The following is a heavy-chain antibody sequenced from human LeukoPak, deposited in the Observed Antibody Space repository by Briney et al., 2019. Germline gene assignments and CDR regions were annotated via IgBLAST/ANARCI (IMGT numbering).Heavy chain of an antibody. CDR1: GYTFTSYD. V-gene: IGHV1-8*01. Sequence: GASVKVSCKAFGYTFTSYDINWVRQATGQGLEWMGWMNPNSGNTGYAQKVQGRVTMTRNTSISAAYMELSSLRSEDTAVYYCARGSDYYDSSGYYCWGQGTLVTVSS. J-gene: IGHJ4*02. CDR2: MNPNSGNT. CDR3: ARGSDYYDSSGYYC. D-gene: IGHD3-22*01.